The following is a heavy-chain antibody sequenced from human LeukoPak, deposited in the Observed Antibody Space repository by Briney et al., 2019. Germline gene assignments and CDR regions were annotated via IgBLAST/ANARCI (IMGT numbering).Heavy chain of an antibody. Sequence: GGSLRLSLAASGFTFSNYWMHWVRQAPGKGLVWVSRISSDGSTTTYADSGKGRFTISRDNAKNTMYLQMNSLRAEDTALYYCARVTEYSTAGMRYWGQGIQVTVSS. J-gene: IGHJ4*02. CDR2: ISSDGSTT. CDR1: GFTFSNYW. D-gene: IGHD6-13*01. CDR3: ARVTEYSTAGMRY. V-gene: IGHV3-74*01.